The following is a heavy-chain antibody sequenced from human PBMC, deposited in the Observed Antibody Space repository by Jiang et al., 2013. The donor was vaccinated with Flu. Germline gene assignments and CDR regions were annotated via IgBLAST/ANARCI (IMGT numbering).Heavy chain of an antibody. J-gene: IGHJ5*02. D-gene: IGHD3-9*01. CDR2: IYPGDSDT. CDR3: ARVPPYYDILTGSGPSNWFDP. CDR1: GYSFTSYW. V-gene: IGHV5-51*03. Sequence: PGESLKISCKGSGYSFTSYWIGWVRQMPGKGLEWMGIIYPGDSDTRYSPSFQGQVTISADKSISTAYLQWSSLKASDTAMYYCARVPPYYDILTGSGPSNWFDPWGQGTLVTVSS.